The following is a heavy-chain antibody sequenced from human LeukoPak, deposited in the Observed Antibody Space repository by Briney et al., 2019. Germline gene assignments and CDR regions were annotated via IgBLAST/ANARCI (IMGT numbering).Heavy chain of an antibody. J-gene: IGHJ4*02. V-gene: IGHV3-23*01. CDR2: ISGSGDRT. D-gene: IGHD1-26*01. CDR1: GFTFSSYS. CDR3: AKDLIVGAPRDY. Sequence: GGSLRLSCAASGFTFSSYSMNWVRQGPGKGLEWVSTISGSGDRTYYADSVKGRFTISRDNSKNTLYLQMNGLRAEDTAVYYCAKDLIVGAPRDYWGQGTLVTVSS.